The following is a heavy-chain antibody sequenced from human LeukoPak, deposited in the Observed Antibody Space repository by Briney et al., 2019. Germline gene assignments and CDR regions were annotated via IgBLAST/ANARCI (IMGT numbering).Heavy chain of an antibody. V-gene: IGHV4-59*01. CDR3: PREINSHSSGQSCPLPGDHYYYLDL. CDR1: GGSISCYY. J-gene: IGHJ6*03. CDR2: IYYSGST. D-gene: IGHD6-19*01. Sequence: PSETLSLTCTVSGGSISCYYWSWIRQPPGKGLERIGYIYYSGSTNYNPSLKSRVTISVDTSKNQFSLKLTSVTAADTAVHYCPREINSHSSGQSCPLPGDHYYYLDLSGTGTTVTVSS.